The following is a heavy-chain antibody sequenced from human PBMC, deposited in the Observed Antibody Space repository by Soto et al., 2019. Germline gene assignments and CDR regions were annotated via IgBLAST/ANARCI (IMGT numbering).Heavy chain of an antibody. D-gene: IGHD4-17*01. V-gene: IGHV1-46*01. J-gene: IGHJ5*02. CDR1: GYTFTSYY. CDR3: ARATDYGDYVSHNWFDP. CDR2: INPSGSST. Sequence: GASVKVSCKASGYTFTSYYMHWVRQAPGQGLEWMGIINPSGSSTSYAQKFQGRVTMTRDTSTSTVYMELSSLRSEDTAVYYCARATDYGDYVSHNWFDPWGQGTLVTVSS.